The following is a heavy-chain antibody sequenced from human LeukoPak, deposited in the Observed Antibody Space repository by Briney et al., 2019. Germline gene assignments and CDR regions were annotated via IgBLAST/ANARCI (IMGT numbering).Heavy chain of an antibody. J-gene: IGHJ4*02. CDR3: ARASVVRGLYFDY. D-gene: IGHD3-10*01. CDR2: IYYIGST. CDR1: GGSISSGGYY. Sequence: SETLSLTCTLSGGSISSGGYYWRWLRQQPGKGLEWIGYIYYIGSTYYNPSLKSRVTISVDTSKNQFSLKLSSLTSADTAVYYCARASVVRGLYFDYWGQGTLVSVS. V-gene: IGHV4-31*03.